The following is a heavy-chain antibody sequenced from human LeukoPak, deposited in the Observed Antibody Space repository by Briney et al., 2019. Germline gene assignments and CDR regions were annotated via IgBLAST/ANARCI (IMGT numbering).Heavy chain of an antibody. Sequence: ASVKVSCKASGYTFTSYGISWVRQAPGQGLEWMGWISAYNGNTNYAQKLQGRVTMTTDTSTSTAYMELRSLRSDDTAVYYCARGHYYYSSGYYGDYYFDYWGQGTLVTVSS. J-gene: IGHJ4*02. CDR3: ARGHYYYSSGYYGDYYFDY. V-gene: IGHV1-18*01. D-gene: IGHD3-22*01. CDR1: GYTFTSYG. CDR2: ISAYNGNT.